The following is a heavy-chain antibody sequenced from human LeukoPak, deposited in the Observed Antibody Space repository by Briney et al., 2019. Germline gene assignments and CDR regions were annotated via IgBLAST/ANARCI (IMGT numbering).Heavy chain of an antibody. D-gene: IGHD3-22*01. CDR2: IYYSGST. CDR3: ARRRYDSSGHPFDY. Sequence: SQTLSLTCTVSGGSISSGGYYWSWIRQPPGKGLEWIGYIYYSGSTNYNPSLKSRVTISVDTSKNQFSLKLSSVTAADTAVYYCARRRYDSSGHPFDYWGQGTLVTVSS. J-gene: IGHJ4*02. V-gene: IGHV4-61*08. CDR1: GGSISSGGYY.